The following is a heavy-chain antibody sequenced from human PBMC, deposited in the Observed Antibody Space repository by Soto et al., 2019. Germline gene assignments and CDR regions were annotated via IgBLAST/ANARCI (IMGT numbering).Heavy chain of an antibody. CDR2: IIPIFGTA. CDR1: GGTFSSYA. CDR3: ASSSGEGYYYYYGMDV. Sequence: SVKVSCKASGGTFSSYAISWVRQAPGQGLEWMGGIIPIFGTANYAQKFQGRVTITADKSTSTAYMELSSLRSEDTAVYYCASSSGEGYYYYYGMDVWGQGTTVTVSS. V-gene: IGHV1-69*06. D-gene: IGHD3-16*01. J-gene: IGHJ6*02.